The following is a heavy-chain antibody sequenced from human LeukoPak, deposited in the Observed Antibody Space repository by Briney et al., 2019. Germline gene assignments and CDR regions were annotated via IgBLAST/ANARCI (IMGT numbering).Heavy chain of an antibody. Sequence: SETLSLTCTVSGGSITSSSYYWGWIRQPPGKGLQWIGSIYYSGSTYYNPSLKSRVTISVDTSKIQFSLKLSSVTAADTAVYYCARSYCSSTSCYLGFDYWGQGTLVTVSS. CDR1: GGSITSSSYY. CDR2: IYYSGST. CDR3: ARSYCSSTSCYLGFDY. J-gene: IGHJ4*02. D-gene: IGHD2-2*01. V-gene: IGHV4-39*01.